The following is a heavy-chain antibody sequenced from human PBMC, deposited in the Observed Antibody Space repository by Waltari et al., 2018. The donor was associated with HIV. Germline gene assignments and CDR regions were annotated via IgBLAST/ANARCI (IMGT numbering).Heavy chain of an antibody. D-gene: IGHD2-15*01. CDR2: IWYDGTNK. CDR3: ARDRSEGGGYYYYGLDV. J-gene: IGHJ6*02. V-gene: IGHV3-33*01. Sequence: QVQLVESGGGVVQPGGSLRLPCAASGFTFSSYGLHSVRPAPGKGLEWVAVIWYDGTNKYYADSVKGRFTISRDNSKNTLYLQMNSLRAEDTAVYYCARDRSEGGGYYYYGLDVWGQGTTVTVSS. CDR1: GFTFSSYG.